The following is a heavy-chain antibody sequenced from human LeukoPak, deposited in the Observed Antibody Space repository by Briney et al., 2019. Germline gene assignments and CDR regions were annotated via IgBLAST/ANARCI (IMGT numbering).Heavy chain of an antibody. D-gene: IGHD3-10*01. Sequence: GSLRLSCAASGFTFSSYAMSWIRQSPGKGLEWIGESHHGGRTKYHPALQSRVTISADTPNNQFSLKLNSVTAADTAVYYCARHGGWDFALWGPGTLVTVSS. CDR3: ARHGGWDFAL. CDR1: GFTFSSYA. J-gene: IGHJ2*01. CDR2: SHHGGRT. V-gene: IGHV4-34*01.